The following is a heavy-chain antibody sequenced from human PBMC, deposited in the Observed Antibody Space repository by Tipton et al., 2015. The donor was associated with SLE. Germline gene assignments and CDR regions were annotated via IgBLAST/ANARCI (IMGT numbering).Heavy chain of an antibody. V-gene: IGHV4-59*01. CDR3: ASWGPIVYYYYYMDV. CDR1: GGSISSYY. J-gene: IGHJ6*03. Sequence: TLSLTCSVSGGSISSYYWSWIRQPPRKGLEWIGYVDYSGSPNYNPSLNGRVTISVDTSKNQFSLKLTPVTAADTAVYYCASWGPIVYYYYYMDVWGKGTTVTVSS. D-gene: IGHD3-16*01. CDR2: VDYSGSP.